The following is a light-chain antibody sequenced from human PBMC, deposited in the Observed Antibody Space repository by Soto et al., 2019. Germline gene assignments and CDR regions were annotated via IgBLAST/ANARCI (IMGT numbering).Light chain of an antibody. Sequence: IVLPPSPGTLSLSQGARATRSCKTSQSRGSNFLAWYQHKPGQAPRLLIYASSNRATGIPDRFSGSASGTDFTLTINRLEPEDFAVYYCQLYGISPHFGQGTRLEIK. V-gene: IGKV3-20*01. CDR2: ASS. CDR1: QSRGSNF. CDR3: QLYGISPH. J-gene: IGKJ5*01.